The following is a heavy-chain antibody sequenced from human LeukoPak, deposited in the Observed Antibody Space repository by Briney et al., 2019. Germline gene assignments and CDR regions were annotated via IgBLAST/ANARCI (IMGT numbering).Heavy chain of an antibody. Sequence: PGGSLRLSCAASGFTFSSYEMDWVRQAPGKGLEWVSYVSGSGSTIYYADSVKGRFTISRDNAKNSLYLQMNSLRAEDTAVYYCAKEVTPDRSGFDAFDIWGQGTMVTVSS. V-gene: IGHV3-48*03. CDR2: VSGSGSTI. D-gene: IGHD3-22*01. CDR1: GFTFSSYE. CDR3: AKEVTPDRSGFDAFDI. J-gene: IGHJ3*02.